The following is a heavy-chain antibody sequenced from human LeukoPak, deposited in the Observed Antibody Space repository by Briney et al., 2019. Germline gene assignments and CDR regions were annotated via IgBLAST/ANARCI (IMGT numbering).Heavy chain of an antibody. CDR3: ARSNPNRNALDL. D-gene: IGHD1-14*01. V-gene: IGHV3-7*01. Sequence: GGSLRLSCAASGFTLNSYLMSWVRLAPGRGLEWVANINKDGSEESYLDSVTGRFTVSRDNGKNSLFLQMNSLRGEDTAVYYCARSNPNRNALDLWGQGTVVTISS. CDR1: GFTLNSYL. CDR2: INKDGSEE. J-gene: IGHJ3*01.